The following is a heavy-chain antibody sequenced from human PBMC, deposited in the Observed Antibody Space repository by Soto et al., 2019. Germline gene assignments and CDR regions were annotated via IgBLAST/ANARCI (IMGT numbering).Heavy chain of an antibody. CDR2: IYYSGST. J-gene: IGHJ6*04. CDR1: GGSISSYY. Sequence: SETLSLTCTVSGGSISSYYWSWIRQPPGKGLEWIGYIYYSGSTNYNPSLKSRVTISVDTSKNQFSLKLSSVTAADTAVYYCARALWFGELYVWGKGTTVTVSS. CDR3: ARALWFGELYV. V-gene: IGHV4-59*01. D-gene: IGHD3-10*01.